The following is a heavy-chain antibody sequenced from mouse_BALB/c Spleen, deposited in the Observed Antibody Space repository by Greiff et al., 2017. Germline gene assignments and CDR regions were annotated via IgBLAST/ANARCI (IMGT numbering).Heavy chain of an antibody. V-gene: IGHV1-31*01. Sequence: EVQGVESGPELVKPGASVKISCKASGYSFTGYYMHWVKQSHVKSLEWIGRINPYNGATSYNQNFKDKASLTVDKSSSTAYMELHSLTSEDSAVYYCARRDYYGSTSFAYWGQGTLVTVSA. J-gene: IGHJ3*01. CDR3: ARRDYYGSTSFAY. CDR1: GYSFTGYY. D-gene: IGHD1-1*01. CDR2: INPYNGAT.